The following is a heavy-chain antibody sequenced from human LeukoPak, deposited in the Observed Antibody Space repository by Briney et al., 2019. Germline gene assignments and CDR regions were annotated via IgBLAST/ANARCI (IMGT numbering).Heavy chain of an antibody. CDR1: GFTFSSYA. CDR2: ISGSGGST. Sequence: GGSLRLSCAASGFTFSSYAMSWVRQAPGKGLEWVSAISGSGGSTYYADSVKGRFTISRDNSKNTLYPQMNSLRAEDTAVYYCAKDFGVARTGDWGQGTLVTVSS. J-gene: IGHJ4*02. D-gene: IGHD3-3*01. V-gene: IGHV3-23*01. CDR3: AKDFGVARTGD.